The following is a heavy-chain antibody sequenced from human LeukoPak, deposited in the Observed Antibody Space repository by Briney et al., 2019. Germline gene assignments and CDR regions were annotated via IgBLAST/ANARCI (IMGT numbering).Heavy chain of an antibody. J-gene: IGHJ3*02. V-gene: IGHV3-33*06. D-gene: IGHD5-18*01. CDR1: GFTFSSYG. CDR3: AKDGDSYGHDAFDI. CDR2: IWYDGSNK. Sequence: GGSLRLSCAASGFTFSSYGMHWVRQAPGKGLEWVAVIWYDGSNKYYADSVKGRFTISRDNSKNTLYLQMNSLRAEDTAVYYCAKDGDSYGHDAFDIWGQGTMVTVSS.